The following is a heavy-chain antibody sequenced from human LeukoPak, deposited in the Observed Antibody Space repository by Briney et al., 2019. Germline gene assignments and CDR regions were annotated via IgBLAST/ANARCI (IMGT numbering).Heavy chain of an antibody. D-gene: IGHD5-12*01. Sequence: SQTLSLTCAISGDSVSSNNAAWNWIRQSPSRGLEWLGRTYYRSKWYNDYALSVESRIIINSDTSKNQFSLQLNSVTPEDTAMYYCARTAASRVAWDYWGQGTLVTVSS. CDR3: ARTAASRVAWDY. CDR2: TYYRSKWYN. V-gene: IGHV6-1*01. J-gene: IGHJ4*02. CDR1: GDSVSSNNAA.